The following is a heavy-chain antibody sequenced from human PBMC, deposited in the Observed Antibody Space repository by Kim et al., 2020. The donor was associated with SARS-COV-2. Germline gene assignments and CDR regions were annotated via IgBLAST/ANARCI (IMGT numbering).Heavy chain of an antibody. CDR1: GFTFSSYG. Sequence: GGSLRLSCAASGFTFSSYGMHWVRQAPGKGLEWVAVIWYDGSNKYYADSVKGRFTISRDNSKNTLYLQMNSLRAEDTAVYYCARDRHGIAAAGLDYWGQGTLVTVSS. V-gene: IGHV3-33*01. D-gene: IGHD6-13*01. CDR3: ARDRHGIAAAGLDY. CDR2: IWYDGSNK. J-gene: IGHJ4*02.